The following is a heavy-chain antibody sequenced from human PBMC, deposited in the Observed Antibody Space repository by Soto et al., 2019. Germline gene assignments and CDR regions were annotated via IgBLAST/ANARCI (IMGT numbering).Heavy chain of an antibody. J-gene: IGHJ6*02. CDR2: IYTSGRT. CDR1: GGSISSYY. V-gene: IGHV4-4*07. CDR3: AIRLYYYDSSGYRKPYGMDV. D-gene: IGHD3-22*01. Sequence: PSETLSLTCTVSGGSISSYYWSWIRQPAGKGLEWIGRIYTSGRTNYNPSLQSRVTMSVDTSKNQFSLKLSSVTAADTAVYYCAIRLYYYDSSGYRKPYGMDVWGQGTTVTVSS.